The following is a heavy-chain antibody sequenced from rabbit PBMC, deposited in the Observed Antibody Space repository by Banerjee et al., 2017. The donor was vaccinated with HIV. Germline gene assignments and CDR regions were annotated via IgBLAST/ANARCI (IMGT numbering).Heavy chain of an antibody. CDR3: ARFSNGDWGAFRL. CDR1: GFSFSSGYY. Sequence: QSLEESGGDLVKPGASLTLTCTASGFSFSSGYYMCWVRQAPGKGLEWIACVSAGNSGTTYYASWAKGRFTVSKASSTTVTLQMTSLTAADTATYFCARFSNGDWGAFRLWGPGTLVTVS. J-gene: IGHJ4*01. V-gene: IGHV1S40*01. D-gene: IGHD4-1*01. CDR2: VSAGNSGTT.